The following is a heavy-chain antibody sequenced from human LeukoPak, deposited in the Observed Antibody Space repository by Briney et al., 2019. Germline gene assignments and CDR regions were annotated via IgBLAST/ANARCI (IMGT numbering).Heavy chain of an antibody. Sequence: SSETLSLTSTVSGGSISSYYWSWIRQPPGKGLEWIGYIYYSGSTNYNPSLKSRVTISVDTSKNQFSLKLSSVTAADTAVYYCARLRVEDDFAYWGQGTLVTVSS. CDR1: GGSISSYY. J-gene: IGHJ4*02. CDR2: IYYSGST. V-gene: IGHV4-59*08. D-gene: IGHD2-15*01. CDR3: ARLRVEDDFAY.